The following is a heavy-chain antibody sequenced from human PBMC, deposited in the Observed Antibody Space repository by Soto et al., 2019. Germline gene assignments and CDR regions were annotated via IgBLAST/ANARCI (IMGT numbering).Heavy chain of an antibody. V-gene: IGHV4-34*01. CDR2: INHSGGT. Sequence: PSETLSLTCAVYGGSFSGYYWSWIRQPPGKGLEWIGEINHSGGTNYNPSLKSRVTISVDRSKNQFSLKLSSVTAADTAVYYCARHFSVDYFDYWGQGALVTVSS. CDR3: ARHFSVDYFDY. J-gene: IGHJ4*02. CDR1: GGSFSGYY.